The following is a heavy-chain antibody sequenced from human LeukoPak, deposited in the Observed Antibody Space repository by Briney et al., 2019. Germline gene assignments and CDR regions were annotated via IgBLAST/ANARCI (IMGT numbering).Heavy chain of an antibody. D-gene: IGHD3-22*01. CDR3: ARERYYYDSSGYYRTYFDY. Sequence: GGSLRLSCAASGFTFSDYYMSWIRQAPGKGLEWVSYISSSGSTMYYADSVKGRFTISRDNAKNSLYLQMNSLRAEDTAVYYCARERYYYDSSGYYRTYFDYWGQGTLVTVSS. J-gene: IGHJ4*02. CDR1: GFTFSDYY. V-gene: IGHV3-11*04. CDR2: ISSSGSTM.